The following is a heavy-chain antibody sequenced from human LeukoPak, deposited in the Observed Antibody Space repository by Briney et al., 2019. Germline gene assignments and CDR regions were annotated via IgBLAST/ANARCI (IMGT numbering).Heavy chain of an antibody. V-gene: IGHV4-59*01. Sequence: SETLSLTCTVSGGSISNYYWSWIRQPPGKGLEWIGYIYYSGSTNYNPSLKSRVTISVDTSKNQFSLKLSSVTAADTAIYYCARRGDSYGAIPWFDYWGQGTLVTVSS. CDR3: ARRGDSYGAIPWFDY. D-gene: IGHD5-18*01. CDR1: GGSISNYY. J-gene: IGHJ4*02. CDR2: IYYSGST.